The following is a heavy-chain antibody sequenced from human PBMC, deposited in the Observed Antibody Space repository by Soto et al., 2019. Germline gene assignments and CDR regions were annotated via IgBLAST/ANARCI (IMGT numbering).Heavy chain of an antibody. CDR1: GFSVTNSY. J-gene: IGHJ6*02. Sequence: LVESGGGLVRPGGSLRLSCTVSGFSVTNSYINWVRQAPGKGLEWVSILYSSGTTYYADSVRGRFTVSRDDSKNTLFLHMNSLRADDTAVYYCARDWSKFSYNYPYYYAMDAWGQGTTVTVSS. CDR3: ARDWSKFSYNYPYYYAMDA. CDR2: LYSSGTT. V-gene: IGHV3-66*01. D-gene: IGHD5-18*01.